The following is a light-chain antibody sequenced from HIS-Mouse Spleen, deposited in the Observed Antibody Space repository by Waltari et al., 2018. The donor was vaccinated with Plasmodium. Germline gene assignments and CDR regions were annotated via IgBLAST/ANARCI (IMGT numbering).Light chain of an antibody. CDR2: DAS. V-gene: IGKV3-11*01. CDR3: QQRSNWPPT. CDR1: QSVSSY. Sequence: EIVLTQSPATLSLSPGESATLSCRASQSVSSYLDWYQQKPGQAPRLLIYDASNRATGIPARFSGSGSGTDFTLTISSLEPEDFAVYYCQQRSNWPPTFGQGTRLEIK. J-gene: IGKJ5*01.